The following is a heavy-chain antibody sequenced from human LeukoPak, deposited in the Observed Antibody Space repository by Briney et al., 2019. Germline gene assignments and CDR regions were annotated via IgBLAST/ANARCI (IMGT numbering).Heavy chain of an antibody. V-gene: IGHV3-9*01. CDR3: ARGAYYYED. J-gene: IGHJ4*02. CDR2: ISWNSATM. CDR1: GFQFADYA. Sequence: GRSLRLSCVASGFQFADYAMHWVRQTPGKGLEWVSGISWNSATMDYADSLKGRFTISRDNAKNSLYLQMNSLRAEDTAVYYCARGAYYYEDWGQGTLVTVSS. D-gene: IGHD3-22*01.